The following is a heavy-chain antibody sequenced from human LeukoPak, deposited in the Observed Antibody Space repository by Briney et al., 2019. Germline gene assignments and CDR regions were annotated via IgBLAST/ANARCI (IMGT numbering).Heavy chain of an antibody. V-gene: IGHV3-48*01. CDR1: GFTFSSYS. CDR2: ISSSSTI. CDR3: ARDHQPPGAFDI. J-gene: IGHJ3*02. D-gene: IGHD2-2*01. Sequence: SGGSLRLSCAASGFTFSSYSMNWVRQAPGKGLEWVSYISSSSTIYYADSVKGRFTISIDNAKNSLYLQMNSLRAEDTAVYYCARDHQPPGAFDIWGQGTMVTVSS.